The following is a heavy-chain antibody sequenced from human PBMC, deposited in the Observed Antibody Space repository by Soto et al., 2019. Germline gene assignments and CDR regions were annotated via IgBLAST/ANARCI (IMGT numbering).Heavy chain of an antibody. V-gene: IGHV3-30*18. CDR2: ISYDGSNK. J-gene: IGHJ5*02. CDR3: AKGLSSSSPDISWFDP. Sequence: GGSLRLSCAASGFTFSSYGMHWVRQAPGKGLEWVAVISYDGSNKYYADSVKGRFTISRDNSKNTLYLQMNSLRAEDTAVYYCAKGLSSSSPDISWFDPWGQGTLVTVSS. D-gene: IGHD6-6*01. CDR1: GFTFSSYG.